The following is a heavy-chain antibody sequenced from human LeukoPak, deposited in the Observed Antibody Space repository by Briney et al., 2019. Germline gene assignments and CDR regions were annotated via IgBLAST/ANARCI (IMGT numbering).Heavy chain of an antibody. CDR2: ISSSGSTR. CDR3: AGASSGPNY. Sequence: GGSLRLSCAASGFTFSSYEMNWVRQAPGKGLEWVSYISSSGSTRYYADSVKGRFTISRDNAKNSLYLQMNSLRAEDTAVYYCAGASSGPNYWGQGTLVTVSS. V-gene: IGHV3-48*03. CDR1: GFTFSSYE. D-gene: IGHD6-19*01. J-gene: IGHJ4*02.